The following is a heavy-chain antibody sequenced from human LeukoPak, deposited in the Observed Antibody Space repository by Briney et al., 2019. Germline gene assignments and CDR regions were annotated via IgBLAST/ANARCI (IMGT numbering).Heavy chain of an antibody. CDR3: ARGGESIEQWLATNAFDI. J-gene: IGHJ3*02. CDR2: IKSKAYGGTT. D-gene: IGHD6-19*01. CDR1: GFTFGDYC. V-gene: IGHV3-49*03. Sequence: GGSLRLSCTASGFTFGDYCMTWFRQAPGKGLEWVGFIKSKAYGGTTEYAASVKGRFTISRGNSKNTLYLQMNSLRAEDTAVYYCARGGESIEQWLATNAFDIWGQGTMVTVSS.